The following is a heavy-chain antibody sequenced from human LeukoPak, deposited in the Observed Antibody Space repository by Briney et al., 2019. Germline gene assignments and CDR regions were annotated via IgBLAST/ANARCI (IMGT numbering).Heavy chain of an antibody. J-gene: IGHJ4*02. CDR1: GYSISSGYY. Sequence: PSETLSHTCTVSGYSISSGYYWGWIRQPPGKGLEWIGSIYHSGSTYYNPSLKSRVTISVDTSKNQFSLKLSSVTAADTAVYYCAREINRFGELFPVDYWGQGTLVTVSS. CDR3: AREINRFGELFPVDY. D-gene: IGHD3-10*01. CDR2: IYHSGST. V-gene: IGHV4-38-2*02.